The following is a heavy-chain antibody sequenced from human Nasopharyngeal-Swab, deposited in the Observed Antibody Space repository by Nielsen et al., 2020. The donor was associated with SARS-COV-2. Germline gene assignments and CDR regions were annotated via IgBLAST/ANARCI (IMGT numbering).Heavy chain of an antibody. V-gene: IGHV3-23*01. J-gene: IGHJ4*02. D-gene: IGHD6-13*01. CDR1: GFTFSRHT. Sequence: GESLKISCAASGFTFSRHTMTWVRQAPGKGLEWVSGISDSGGSTTYADSVKGRFTISRDNAKNTLYLQMNSLGAEDTAVYYCARAEQQLVPFDYWGQGTLVTVSS. CDR2: ISDSGGST. CDR3: ARAEQQLVPFDY.